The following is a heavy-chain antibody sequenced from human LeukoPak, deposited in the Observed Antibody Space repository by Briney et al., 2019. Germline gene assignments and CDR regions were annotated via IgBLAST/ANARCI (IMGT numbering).Heavy chain of an antibody. Sequence: GASLQISCKGLGYNFGSYWNAWVRQIPGKGLEWGGIIYPGASEIRYSPSFQGQVTISADTSISTAYLQWSSLKTSDTAMYYCARASRDGYNQNFDFWGQGTLVTVSS. CDR3: ARASRDGYNQNFDF. V-gene: IGHV5-51*01. J-gene: IGHJ4*02. CDR1: GYNFGSYW. CDR2: IYPGASEI. D-gene: IGHD5-24*01.